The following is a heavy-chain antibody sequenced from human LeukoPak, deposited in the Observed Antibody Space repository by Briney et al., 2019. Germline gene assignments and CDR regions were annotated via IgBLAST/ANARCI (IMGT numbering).Heavy chain of an antibody. D-gene: IGHD6-6*01. CDR2: IKQDGSEK. Sequence: PGGSLRLSCAASGFTFSSYAMSWARQAPGKGLEWVANIKQDGSEKYYVDSVKGRFTISRDNAKNSLYLQMNSLRAEDTAVYYCARGRSSSFDYWGQGTLVTVSS. J-gene: IGHJ4*02. CDR3: ARGRSSSFDY. CDR1: GFTFSSYA. V-gene: IGHV3-7*01.